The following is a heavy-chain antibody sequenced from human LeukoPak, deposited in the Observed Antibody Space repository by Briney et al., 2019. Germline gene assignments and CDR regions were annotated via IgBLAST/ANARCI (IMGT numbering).Heavy chain of an antibody. Sequence: GGSLRLSCAASGFTFSSYGMHWVRQAPGKGLEGVAFIRYDGSNKYYADSVKGRFTISRDNSKNTLYLQMNSLRAEDTAVYYCAKGIAAAGTEDYWGQGTLVTVSS. J-gene: IGHJ4*02. CDR3: AKGIAAAGTEDY. V-gene: IGHV3-30*02. CDR1: GFTFSSYG. CDR2: IRYDGSNK. D-gene: IGHD6-13*01.